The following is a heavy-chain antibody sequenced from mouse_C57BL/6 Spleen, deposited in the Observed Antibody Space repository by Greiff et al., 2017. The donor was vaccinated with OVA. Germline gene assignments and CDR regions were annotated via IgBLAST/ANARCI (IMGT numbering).Heavy chain of an antibody. V-gene: IGHV3-8*01. CDR3: ARSHYYGSSYGYFDY. D-gene: IGHD1-1*01. CDR2: ISYSGST. Sequence: EVMLVESGPGLAKPSQTLSLTCSVTGYSITSDYWNWIRKFPGNKLEYMGYISYSGSTYYNPSLKSRISITRDTSKNQYYLQLKSVTTEDTATYYWARSHYYGSSYGYFDYWGQGTTLTVSS. CDR1: GYSITSDY. J-gene: IGHJ2*01.